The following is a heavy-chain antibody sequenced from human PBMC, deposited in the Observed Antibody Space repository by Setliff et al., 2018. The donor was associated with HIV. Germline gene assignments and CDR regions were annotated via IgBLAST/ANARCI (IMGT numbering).Heavy chain of an antibody. D-gene: IGHD3-22*01. CDR2: IYTDGST. Sequence: TLSLTCTVSGGSISSGSYFWTWIRQPAGKGLEWIGHIYTDGSTNYNPSFRSRVTISVDTSKNQFSLKLRPVTAADTAVYYCARFPDYYDSSLYYYYGMDVWGQGTTVTVS. CDR3: ARFPDYYDSSLYYYYGMDV. V-gene: IGHV4-61*09. J-gene: IGHJ6*02. CDR1: GGSISSGSYF.